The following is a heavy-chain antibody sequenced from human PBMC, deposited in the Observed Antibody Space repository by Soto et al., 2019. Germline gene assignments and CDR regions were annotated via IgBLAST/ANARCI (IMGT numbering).Heavy chain of an antibody. V-gene: IGHV1-8*02. Sequence: ASEKVSCKASGCIFINYYIHWVRQAPGQGLAWMGWMNPNSGNTGYAQKFQGRVTMTRNTSISTAYMELSSLRSEDTAVYYCARGGEDIVLMVYVIEDDYYYYYYMDVCGKGTTVTVSS. J-gene: IGHJ6*03. CDR3: ARGGEDIVLMVYVIEDDYYYYYYMDV. D-gene: IGHD2-8*01. CDR2: MNPNSGNT. CDR1: GCIFINYY.